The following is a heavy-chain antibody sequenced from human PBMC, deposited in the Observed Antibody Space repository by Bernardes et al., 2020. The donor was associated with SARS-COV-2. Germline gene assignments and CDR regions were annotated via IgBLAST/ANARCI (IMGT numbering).Heavy chain of an antibody. CDR3: ARDRGSYLLHYFYGMDV. J-gene: IGHJ6*02. Sequence: SLRLSCAASGFTFSSYSMHWVRQAPGKGLEWVAVISYDGGNKYYADSVKGRFTISRDNSKNTLYLQVISLSPEDTAVYYCARDRGSYLLHYFYGMDVWGQGTTVSVSS. CDR1: GFTFSSYS. D-gene: IGHD1-26*01. CDR2: ISYDGGNK. V-gene: IGHV3-30-3*01.